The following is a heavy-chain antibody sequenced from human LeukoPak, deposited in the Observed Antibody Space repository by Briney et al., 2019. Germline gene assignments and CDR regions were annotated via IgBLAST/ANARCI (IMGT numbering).Heavy chain of an antibody. V-gene: IGHV1-69*01. D-gene: IGHD3-3*01. CDR2: IIPIFGTA. CDR1: GGTFSSYA. J-gene: IGHJ6*03. CDR3: ARARENYDFWSTNYYYYYMDV. Sequence: SVKVSCKASGGTFSSYAISWVRQAPGQGLEWMGGIIPIFGTANYAQRFQGRVTITADESTSTAYMELSSLRSEDTAVYYCARARENYDFWSTNYYYYYMDVWGKGTTVTVSS.